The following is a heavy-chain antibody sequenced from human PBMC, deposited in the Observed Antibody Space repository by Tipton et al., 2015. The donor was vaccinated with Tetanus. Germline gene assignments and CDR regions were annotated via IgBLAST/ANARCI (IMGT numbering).Heavy chain of an antibody. Sequence: SLRLSCAASGFIFSSYGIHWVRQAPGKGLEWVAVSWYDGTDKYYADSVKGRFTISRDNSKNTLYLQMNSLRAEDTAVYYCAREADCSGGSCFSRGFDNWGQGTQVTVSS. CDR3: AREADCSGGSCFSRGFDN. V-gene: IGHV3-33*01. D-gene: IGHD2-15*01. J-gene: IGHJ4*02. CDR1: GFIFSSYG. CDR2: SWYDGTDK.